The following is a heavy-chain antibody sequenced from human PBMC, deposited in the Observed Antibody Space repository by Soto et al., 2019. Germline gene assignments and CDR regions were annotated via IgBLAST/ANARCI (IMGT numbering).Heavy chain of an antibody. CDR3: AKDVSSRRWFDP. Sequence: ASETLSLTCAVSGASIRSYHWSFLRQPAGKGLEWIGRIQHTGNTNYNPSLKSRVTMSADTSKNQISLKMTSVTAADTAVCFCAKDVSSRRWFDPWGQGVRVTVSS. CDR2: IQHTGNT. D-gene: IGHD3-16*01. CDR1: GASIRSYH. V-gene: IGHV4-4*07. J-gene: IGHJ5*02.